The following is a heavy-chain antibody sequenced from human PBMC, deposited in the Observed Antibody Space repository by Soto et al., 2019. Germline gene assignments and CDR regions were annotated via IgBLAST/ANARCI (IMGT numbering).Heavy chain of an antibody. CDR3: AKSTKWELLFGDDY. CDR1: GFTFSSYG. V-gene: IGHV3-30*18. Sequence: GGSLRLSCAASGFTFSSYGMHWVRQAPGKGLEWVAVISYDGSNKYYADSVKGRFTISRDNSKNTLYLQMNSLRAEDTAVYYCAKSTKWELLFGDDYWGQGTLVTVSS. D-gene: IGHD1-26*01. J-gene: IGHJ4*02. CDR2: ISYDGSNK.